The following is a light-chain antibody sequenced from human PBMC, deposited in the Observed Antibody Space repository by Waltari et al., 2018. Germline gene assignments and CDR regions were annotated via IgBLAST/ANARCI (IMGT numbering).Light chain of an antibody. CDR1: SSDVGFYNF. V-gene: IGLV2-14*01. CDR3: SSYTGRSTLYV. CDR2: EVS. J-gene: IGLJ1*01. Sequence: QSALTQPASVSGSPGQSITISCTGTSSDVGFYNFVPWYQHHPGKVPKLMIYEVSNRPSGVSNRFSGSKSGNTASLTISELQAEDEADYYCSSYTGRSTLYVFGTGTTVTVL.